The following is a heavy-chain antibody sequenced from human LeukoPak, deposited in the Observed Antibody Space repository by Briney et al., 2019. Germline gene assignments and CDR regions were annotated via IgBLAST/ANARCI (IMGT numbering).Heavy chain of an antibody. Sequence: PGGSLRLSCAASGFTFSNYAMSWVRQAPGKGLEWVSAISDSGGATNCADSVKGRFTISRDNSKNTLYLQMNSLRAEDTAVYYCAKRSCSGGSCNFYYWGQGTLVTGSS. J-gene: IGHJ4*02. CDR2: ISDSGGAT. D-gene: IGHD2-15*01. CDR3: AKRSCSGGSCNFYY. CDR1: GFTFSNYA. V-gene: IGHV3-23*01.